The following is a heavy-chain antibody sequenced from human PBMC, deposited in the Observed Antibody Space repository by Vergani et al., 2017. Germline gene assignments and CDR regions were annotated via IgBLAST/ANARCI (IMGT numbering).Heavy chain of an antibody. J-gene: IGHJ4*02. CDR1: GHNFNRYT. Sequence: QVHLVQSGAEVKEPGSSLRVSCKASGHNFNRYTFSWVRQAPGQGLEWIGRIIPLSRITNYADKFLDRVAIIADESANTVYMTLSNLNSQDTAVYYCARGDLPADTSMVYWGQGTLVSVSS. CDR2: IIPLSRIT. V-gene: IGHV1-69*13. CDR3: ARGDLPADTSMVY. D-gene: IGHD5-18*01.